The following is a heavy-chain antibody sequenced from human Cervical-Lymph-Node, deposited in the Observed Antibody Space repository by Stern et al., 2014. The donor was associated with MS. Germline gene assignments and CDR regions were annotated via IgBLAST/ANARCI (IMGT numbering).Heavy chain of an antibody. V-gene: IGHV1-58*03. Sequence: QLVESGPEVKKPGTSVKVYCKASGITFSQSAVQWLRKARGKRIEWIGWVGGVNGDKNYAKSFQERVTITRDMSTSTVYMELRSLRSEDTAVYYCASERYTYYDDQRPPGGFGPWGQGTLVTVSS. CDR2: VGGVNGDK. J-gene: IGHJ5*02. CDR1: GITFSQSA. D-gene: IGHD5-18*01. CDR3: ASERYTYYDDQRPPGGFGP.